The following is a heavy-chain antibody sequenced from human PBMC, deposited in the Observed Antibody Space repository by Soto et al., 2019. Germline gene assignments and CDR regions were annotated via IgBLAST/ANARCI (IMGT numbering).Heavy chain of an antibody. V-gene: IGHV3-23*01. CDR1: GFTFRDSA. CDR2: VGAGGGDT. J-gene: IGHJ5*02. D-gene: IGHD6-19*01. Sequence: EAQVFESGGGFAQPGGSLRLSCAASGFTFRDSAMNWVRQAPGKGLEWVTAVGAGGGDTYYIDSVKGRFIISRDNSKNMLYLQMNSLRVEDTAVYFCVKCGTSRSRSGWCQWFDPWGQGTLVVVSS. CDR3: VKCGTSRSRSGWCQWFDP.